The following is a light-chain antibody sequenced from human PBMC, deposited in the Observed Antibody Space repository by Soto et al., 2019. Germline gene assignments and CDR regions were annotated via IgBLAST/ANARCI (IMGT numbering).Light chain of an antibody. CDR1: QIISSS. CDR2: GAS. J-gene: IGKJ2*01. V-gene: IGKV3-20*01. CDR3: QQYGSSPMYT. Sequence: EIVLTQSPAILSSFPGDRVTLSCRASQIISSSLAWYQQKPGQAPRLLIYGASSRATGIPDRFSGSGSGTDFTLTISRLEPEDFAVYYCQQYGSSPMYTFGQGTKVDIK.